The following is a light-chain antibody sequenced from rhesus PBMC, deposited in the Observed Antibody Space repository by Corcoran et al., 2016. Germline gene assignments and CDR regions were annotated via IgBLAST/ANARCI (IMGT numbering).Light chain of an antibody. J-gene: IGKJ1*01. Sequence: DIQMTQSPSSLSASVGDTVTITGRASQGISNYLVWYQQKPGKDPKPLIYDASNLESGVPSRFSGSGSGTDFTLTISSLQPEDFATYYCQQHNSYPPTFGQGTKVEIK. V-gene: IGKV1S14*01. CDR1: QGISNY. CDR3: QQHNSYPPT. CDR2: DAS.